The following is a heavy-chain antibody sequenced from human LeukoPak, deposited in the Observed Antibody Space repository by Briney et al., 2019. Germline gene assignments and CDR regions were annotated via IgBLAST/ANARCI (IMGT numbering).Heavy chain of an antibody. V-gene: IGHV4-59*01. CDR1: GGSISSYY. J-gene: IGHJ3*02. Sequence: PSETLSLTCTVSGGSISSYYWSWIRQPPWKGLEWIGYIYYSGSTNYNPSLKSRVTISVDTSKNQFSLKLSSVTAADTAVYYCARVKYYGSGPFHAFDIWGQGTMVTVSS. CDR2: IYYSGST. D-gene: IGHD3-10*01. CDR3: ARVKYYGSGPFHAFDI.